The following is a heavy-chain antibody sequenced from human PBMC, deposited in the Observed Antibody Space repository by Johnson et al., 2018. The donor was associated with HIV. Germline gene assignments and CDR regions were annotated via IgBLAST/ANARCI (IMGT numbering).Heavy chain of an antibody. Sequence: VQLVESGGGLVQPGESLRLSCAASGFTFSSYWMSWVRQVPGKGLEWVANINQDGSEKYYVDSVKGRFTISRDNAKNSLYLQMNSLRAEDTAVYYCAKDQYGSSGRYAFDIWGQGTMVTVSS. D-gene: IGHD3-10*01. CDR2: INQDGSEK. V-gene: IGHV3-7*01. CDR3: AKDQYGSSGRYAFDI. J-gene: IGHJ3*02. CDR1: GFTFSSYW.